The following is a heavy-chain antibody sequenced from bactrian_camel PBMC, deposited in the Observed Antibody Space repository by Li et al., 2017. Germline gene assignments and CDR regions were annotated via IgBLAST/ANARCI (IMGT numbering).Heavy chain of an antibody. D-gene: IGHD5*01. V-gene: IGHV3S1*01. CDR2: KYFGGGSA. Sequence: SCAAGWITSRRCLGWFRQAPGREREGVAAKYFGGGSAVYADSVKGRFIIAQDKAENTWYLQMNSLKSEDTAMYYRAADCRASLEDFNFRFSGRGTQVTVS. J-gene: IGHJ4*01. CDR1: GWITSRRC.